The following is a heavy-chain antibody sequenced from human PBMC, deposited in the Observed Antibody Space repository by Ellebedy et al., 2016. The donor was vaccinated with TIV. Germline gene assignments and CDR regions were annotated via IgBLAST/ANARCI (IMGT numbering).Heavy chain of an antibody. CDR2: FHYSGTT. J-gene: IGHJ4*02. D-gene: IGHD3-10*01. Sequence: SETLSLXXTVSDGAIRRYHWSWIRQSPGKGLEWIGYFHYSGTTNYNPSLKSRLSISVDTSKNQFSLNLSSVTAADTGVYYCARTSTVVRGALDYWGQGTLVTVSS. CDR1: DGAIRRYH. V-gene: IGHV4-59*01. CDR3: ARTSTVVRGALDY.